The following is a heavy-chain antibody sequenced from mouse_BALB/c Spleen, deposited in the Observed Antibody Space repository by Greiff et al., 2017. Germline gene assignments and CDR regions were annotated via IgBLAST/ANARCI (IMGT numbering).Heavy chain of an antibody. CDR2: ISSGGSYT. J-gene: IGHJ4*01. D-gene: IGHD1-2*01. CDR1: GFTFSSYT. Sequence: EVKLMESGGGLVKPGGSLKLSCAASGFTFSSYTMSWVRQTPEKRLEWVATISSGGSYTYYPDSVKGRFTISRDNAKNTLYLQMSSLKSVDTAMYYCTSTTATAYAMDYWGQGTSVTVSS. CDR3: TSTTATAYAMDY. V-gene: IGHV5-6-4*01.